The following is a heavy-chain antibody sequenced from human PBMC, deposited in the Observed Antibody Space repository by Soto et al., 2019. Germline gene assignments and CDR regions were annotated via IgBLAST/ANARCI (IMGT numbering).Heavy chain of an antibody. V-gene: IGHV3-74*01. J-gene: IGHJ4*02. D-gene: IGHD3-3*01. CDR3: AKEATTFFGVGPIDY. CDR1: RFTFSSFW. Sequence: GGSLRLSCAASRFTFSSFWFHWVRQAPGKGLVWVSHINSDGSSTSYADSVKGRFTISRDNSKNTLYLQMNSLRAEDTAVYYCAKEATTFFGVGPIDYWGQGTLVTVSS. CDR2: INSDGSST.